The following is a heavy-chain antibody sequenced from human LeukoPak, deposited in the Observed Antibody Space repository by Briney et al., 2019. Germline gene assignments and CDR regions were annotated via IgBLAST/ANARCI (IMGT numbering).Heavy chain of an antibody. J-gene: IGHJ4*02. CDR1: GGSISSSNW. Sequence: PSETLSLTCAVSGGSISSSNWWSWVRQPPGKGLEWIGEIYHSGSTNYHPSLKSRVTISVDKSKNQFSLKLSSVTAADTAVYYCARGEGIQLWEYYFDYWGQGTLVTVSS. D-gene: IGHD5-18*01. CDR2: IYHSGST. CDR3: ARGEGIQLWEYYFDY. V-gene: IGHV4-4*02.